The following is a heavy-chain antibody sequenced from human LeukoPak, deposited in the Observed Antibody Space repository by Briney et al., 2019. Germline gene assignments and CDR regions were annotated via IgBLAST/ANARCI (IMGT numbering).Heavy chain of an antibody. D-gene: IGHD3-22*01. V-gene: IGHV3-48*02. CDR1: GFTFSSYS. J-gene: IGHJ1*01. CDR3: SGSITLNGEYFQH. CDR2: ISSSSSTI. Sequence: SGGSLRLSCAASGFTFSSYSMNWVRQAPGKGLEWVSYISSSSSTIYYADSVKGRFTISRDNAKNSLYLQMNSLRDEDTAVYCCSGSITLNGEYFQHWGQGTLVTVSS.